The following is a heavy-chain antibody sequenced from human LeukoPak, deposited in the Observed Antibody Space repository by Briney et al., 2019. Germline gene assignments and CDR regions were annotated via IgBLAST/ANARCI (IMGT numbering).Heavy chain of an antibody. CDR3: TTGIKTADH. CDR1: GFTFGEYA. CDR2: IRSKPYGGTT. V-gene: IGHV3-49*04. J-gene: IGHJ4*02. Sequence: GGSLRLSCTTSGFTFGEYAMSCVRQAPGKGLEWVGFIRSKPYGGTTEYAASVKGRFTISRDDSKSIAYLQMNSLKTEGTAVYYCTTGIKTADHWGQGTLVTVSS. D-gene: IGHD2-15*01.